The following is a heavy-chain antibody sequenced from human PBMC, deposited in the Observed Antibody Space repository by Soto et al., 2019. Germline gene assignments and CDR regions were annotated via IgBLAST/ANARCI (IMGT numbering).Heavy chain of an antibody. Sequence: PSETLSLTCAVSGYSISSGYYWGWIRQPPGKGLEWIGTIYDSGNIYYNPSLKSRASISVDTSTNQFSLKVTSVTAADPAVYYCARGGEDLYYVMDVWVPGTTVTSP. CDR2: IYDSGNI. CDR1: GYSISSGYY. D-gene: IGHD2-15*01. CDR3: ARGGEDLYYVMDV. J-gene: IGHJ6*02. V-gene: IGHV4-38-2*01.